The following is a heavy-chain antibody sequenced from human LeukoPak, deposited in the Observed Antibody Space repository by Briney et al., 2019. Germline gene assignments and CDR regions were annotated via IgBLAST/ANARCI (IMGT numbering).Heavy chain of an antibody. V-gene: IGHV4-38-2*01. CDR2: MYHSGTT. J-gene: IGHJ4*02. D-gene: IGHD6-13*01. CDR3: ARLGPLIVAAVLSFDS. CDR1: GYSISSGYY. Sequence: PSETLSLTCAVSGYSISSGYYWGWIRQPPGKGLEWIGSMYHSGTTYYNPSLKSRVTISPDTSKNQFSLKLNSVTAADTAVYYCARLGPLIVAAVLSFDSWGQGTLVTVSS.